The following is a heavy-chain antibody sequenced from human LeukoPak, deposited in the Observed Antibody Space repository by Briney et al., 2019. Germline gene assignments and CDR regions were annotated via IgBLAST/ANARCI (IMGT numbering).Heavy chain of an antibody. CDR2: ISAYNGNT. Sequence: GASVKVSCKASGYTFTSYGISWVRQAPGQGLEWMGWISAYNGNTNYAQKLQSRVTMTTDTSTSTAYMELRSLRSDDTAVYYCARVLIGSSWGIYYYYYYMDVWGKGTTVTVSS. D-gene: IGHD6-13*01. J-gene: IGHJ6*03. CDR1: GYTFTSYG. CDR3: ARVLIGSSWGIYYYYYYMDV. V-gene: IGHV1-18*01.